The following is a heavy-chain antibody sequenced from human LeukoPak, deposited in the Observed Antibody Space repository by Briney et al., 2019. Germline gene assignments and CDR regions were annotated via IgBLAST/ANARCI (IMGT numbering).Heavy chain of an antibody. D-gene: IGHD1-7*01. CDR1: VDSVSIYY. J-gene: IGHJ6*03. CDR3: ARDGPDDPAAWELGMDV. CDR2: IYTSGST. Sequence: PSETLSLTCTVSVDSVSIYYWSWIREPAGKGREWIGRIYTSGSTNHNPSLKSRVTLSVDTSTNQFPLKLSSVTDADTAVYCCARDGPDDPAAWELGMDVWGKGTTVTVSS. V-gene: IGHV4-4*07.